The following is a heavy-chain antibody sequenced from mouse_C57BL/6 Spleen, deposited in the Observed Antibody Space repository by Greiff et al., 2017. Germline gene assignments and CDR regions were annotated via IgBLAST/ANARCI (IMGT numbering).Heavy chain of an antibody. V-gene: IGHV5-9*01. CDR3: ARPGTTVVDTEIDYYAMDY. D-gene: IGHD1-1*01. CDR1: GFTFSSYT. J-gene: IGHJ4*01. CDR2: ISGGGGNT. Sequence: EVKLQESGGGLVKPGGSLKLSCAASGFTFSSYTMSWVRQTPEKRLEWVATISGGGGNTYYPDSVKGRITISRDNAKNTLYLQMSSLRSEDTALYYCARPGTTVVDTEIDYYAMDYWGQGTSVTVSS.